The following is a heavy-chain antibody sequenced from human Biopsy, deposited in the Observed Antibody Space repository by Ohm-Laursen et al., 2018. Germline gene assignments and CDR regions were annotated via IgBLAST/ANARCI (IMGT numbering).Heavy chain of an antibody. CDR2: IYNTETT. J-gene: IGHJ5*02. CDR1: GGSISSSTTYY. CDR3: ARHPTGFWFDP. Sequence: SDTLSLTCSVSGGSISSSTTYYWAWLRQPPGKGLEWIGSIYNTETTFDNPSLNRRVTISVDTSPNQFSLKVSSVPAADTALYFCARHPTGFWFDPWGHGTLVTVSS. V-gene: IGHV4-39*01.